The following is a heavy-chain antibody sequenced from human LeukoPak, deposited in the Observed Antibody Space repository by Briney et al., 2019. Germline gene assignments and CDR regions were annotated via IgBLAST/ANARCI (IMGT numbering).Heavy chain of an antibody. CDR2: IYWYDDK. CDR1: GFSLSTSGVG. CDR3: THRQTVFAPGGQPTPPLY. V-gene: IGHV2-5*01. J-gene: IGHJ4*02. Sequence: NESGPTLVNPTETLTLTCTFSGFSLSTSGVGVGWIRQPPGKALEWLALIYWYDDKRYSPSLKSRLTITKDTSKNQVVLTMTNMDPVATGTYYCTHRQTVFAPGGQPTPPLYWGQGTLVTVSS. D-gene: IGHD3-3*01.